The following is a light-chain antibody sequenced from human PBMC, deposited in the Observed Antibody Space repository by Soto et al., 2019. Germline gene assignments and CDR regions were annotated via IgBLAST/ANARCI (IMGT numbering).Light chain of an antibody. V-gene: IGLV3-21*02. Sequence: SYELTQPPSVSVDPGQTARITCGGSNIGRKSVHWYQRKPGQAPVLVVYDDRDRPSGIPERFSGSNSGNTATLTISRVEAGDEADYYCQVWDSDSDHWVFGGGTKLTVL. CDR1: NIGRKS. CDR3: QVWDSDSDHWV. CDR2: DDR. J-gene: IGLJ3*02.